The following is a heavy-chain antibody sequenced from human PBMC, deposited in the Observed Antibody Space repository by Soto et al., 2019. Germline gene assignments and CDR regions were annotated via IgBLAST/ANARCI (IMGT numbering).Heavy chain of an antibody. CDR1: GFSFSSSG. D-gene: IGHD3-9*01. V-gene: IGHV3-30*18. Sequence: GGSLRLSCAASGFSFSSSGMHWVRQAPGKGLEWVADIFYDGSKIHYADSVKGRFTISRDNSKNTVHLQMNSLRPEDTAVYYCAKDLTGPYDYWGQGSLVTVSS. CDR2: IFYDGSKI. J-gene: IGHJ4*02. CDR3: AKDLTGPYDY.